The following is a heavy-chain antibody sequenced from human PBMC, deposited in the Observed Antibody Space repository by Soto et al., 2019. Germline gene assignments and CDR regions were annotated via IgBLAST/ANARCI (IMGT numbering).Heavy chain of an antibody. V-gene: IGHV3-23*01. CDR3: ARGVIIGAAVLGGMGG. CDR2: ISGSGGST. J-gene: IGHJ6*02. Sequence: EVQLLESGGGLVQPGGSLRLSCAASGFTFSSYAMSWVRQAPGKGLEWVSAISGSGGSTYYADSVKGRFTISRDNSKNPLDLQMTSLSAGDTAVYYCARGVIIGAAVLGGMGGWGQGTTVTV. D-gene: IGHD6-13*01. CDR1: GFTFSSYA.